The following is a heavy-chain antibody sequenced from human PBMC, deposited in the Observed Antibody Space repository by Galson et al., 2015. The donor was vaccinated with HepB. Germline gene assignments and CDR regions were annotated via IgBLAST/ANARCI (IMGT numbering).Heavy chain of an antibody. CDR3: ARGGGIVGATPVDWFDP. CDR1: GGTFSSYA. D-gene: IGHD1-26*01. CDR2: IIPILGIA. J-gene: IGHJ5*02. Sequence: SVKVSCKASGGTFSSYAISWVRQAPGQGLEWMGRIIPILGIANYAQKFQGRVTITADKSTSTAYMELSSLRSEDTAVYYCARGGGIVGATPVDWFDPWGQGTLVTVSS. V-gene: IGHV1-69*04.